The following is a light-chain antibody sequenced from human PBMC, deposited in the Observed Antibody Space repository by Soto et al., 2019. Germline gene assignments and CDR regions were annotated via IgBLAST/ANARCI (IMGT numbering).Light chain of an antibody. J-gene: IGLJ1*01. Sequence: QSALTQPPSASGSPGQSVAISCTGTTCDIGGYDYVSWYQQHPGKAPKLMIYEVNKRPSGVPDRFSGSKSGNTASLTVSGLQAEDEADYYCSSHGGNSPYVFGTGTKLTVL. CDR1: TCDIGGYDY. V-gene: IGLV2-8*01. CDR3: SSHGGNSPYV. CDR2: EVN.